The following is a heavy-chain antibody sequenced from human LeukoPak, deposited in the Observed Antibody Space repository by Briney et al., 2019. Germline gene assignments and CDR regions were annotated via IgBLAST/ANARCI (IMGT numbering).Heavy chain of an antibody. CDR1: GFTFSSYG. D-gene: IGHD5-24*01. J-gene: IGHJ4*02. CDR3: ARDGDEMATIWYFDY. CDR2: IRYDGSNK. V-gene: IGHV3-30*02. Sequence: GGSLRLSCAASGFTFSSYGMHWVRQAPGKGLEWVAFIRYDGSNKYYADSVKGRFTISRDNSKNTLYLQMNSLRAEDTAVYYCARDGDEMATIWYFDYWGQGTLVTVSS.